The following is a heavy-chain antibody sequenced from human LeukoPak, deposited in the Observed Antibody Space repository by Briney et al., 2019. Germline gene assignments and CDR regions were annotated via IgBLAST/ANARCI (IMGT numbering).Heavy chain of an antibody. CDR2: ISAYNGNT. J-gene: IGHJ4*02. D-gene: IGHD3-9*01. CDR3: ARGDYDILTGYYPFDY. CDR1: GYIFTSYG. V-gene: IGHV1-18*04. Sequence: GASVKVSCKASGYIFTSYGISWVRQAPGQGLEWMGWISAYNGNTNYAQKLQGRVTMTTDTSTSTAYMELRSLRSDDTAVYYCARGDYDILTGYYPFDYWGQGTLVTVSS.